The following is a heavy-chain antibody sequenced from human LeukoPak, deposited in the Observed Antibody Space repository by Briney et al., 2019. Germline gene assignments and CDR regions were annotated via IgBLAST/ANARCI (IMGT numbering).Heavy chain of an antibody. CDR2: IHPNSVGT. V-gene: IGHV1-2*02. CDR1: GYTFTGYY. J-gene: IGHJ4*02. Sequence: ASVKGSCTAPGYTFTGYYMHWVRQAPGQGLEWMGLIHPNSVGTNYAQKFQGRVTMTRDTSISTAYMELSRLRSDDTAVYYCARDLGYPVPASLPDYWGQGTLVTVSS. D-gene: IGHD2-2*01. CDR3: ARDLGYPVPASLPDY.